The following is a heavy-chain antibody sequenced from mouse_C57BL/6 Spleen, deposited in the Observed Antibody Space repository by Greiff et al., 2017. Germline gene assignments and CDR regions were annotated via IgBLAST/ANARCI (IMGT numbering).Heavy chain of an antibody. Sequence: QVQLQQPGAELVKPGASVKLSCKASGYTFTSYWMHWVKQRPGRGLEWIGRIDPNSGGTKYNEKFKSKATLTVDKPSSTAYMQLSSLTSEDSAVYYCARGRQITTVVATDYFDYWGQGTTLTVSS. J-gene: IGHJ2*01. CDR2: IDPNSGGT. CDR3: ARGRQITTVVATDYFDY. V-gene: IGHV1-72*01. CDR1: GYTFTSYW. D-gene: IGHD1-1*01.